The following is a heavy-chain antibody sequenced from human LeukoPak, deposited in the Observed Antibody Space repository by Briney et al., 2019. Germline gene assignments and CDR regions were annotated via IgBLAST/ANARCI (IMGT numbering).Heavy chain of an antibody. J-gene: IGHJ4*02. CDR2: INPNSGGT. CDR3: AREGEVVPAAMRPWSARFPFGY. D-gene: IGHD2-2*01. V-gene: IGHV1-2*02. Sequence: ASVKVSCKASGYTFTGYYMHWVRQAPGQGLEWMGWINPNSGGTNYAQKFQGRVTMTRDTSISTAYMELSRLRSDDTAVYYRAREGEVVPAAMRPWSARFPFGYWGQGTLVTVSS. CDR1: GYTFTGYY.